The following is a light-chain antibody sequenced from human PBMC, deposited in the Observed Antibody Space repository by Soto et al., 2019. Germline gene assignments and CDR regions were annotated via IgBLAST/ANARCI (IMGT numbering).Light chain of an antibody. J-gene: IGLJ2*01. CDR3: SSYTSSSVVV. V-gene: IGLV2-18*02. Sequence: QSVLTQPPSVSGSPGQSVTISCTGTTSDIGTYNRVSWFQQQSPGTAPKVMIYEVSNRPSGVPDRFSGSKSGNTASLTIYGLQAEDEGDYYCSSYTSSSVVVFGGGTKVTVL. CDR1: TSDIGTYNR. CDR2: EVS.